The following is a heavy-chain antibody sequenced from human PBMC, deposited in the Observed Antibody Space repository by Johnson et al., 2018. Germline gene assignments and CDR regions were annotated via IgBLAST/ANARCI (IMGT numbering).Heavy chain of an antibody. D-gene: IGHD6-13*01. J-gene: IGHJ6*03. CDR1: GGSISSYY. CDR2: IYYSGST. Sequence: QVQLQESGPGLVKPSETLSLTCTVSGGSISSYYWSWIRQPPGKGLEWIGYIYYSGSTNYNPSLKSRVTISVATSKNQFSLKLSSVTASDPAVYYWAGGGYSYYYSDMDVWGKGATVTVSS. CDR3: AGGGYSYYYSDMDV. V-gene: IGHV4-59*01.